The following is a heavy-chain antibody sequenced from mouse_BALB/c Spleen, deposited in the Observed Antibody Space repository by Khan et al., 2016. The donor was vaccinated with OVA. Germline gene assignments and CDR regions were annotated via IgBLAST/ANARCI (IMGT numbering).Heavy chain of an antibody. CDR2: IDPFNGGS. D-gene: IGHD1-1*01. V-gene: IGHV1-31*01. CDR3: ARHGSTSWFAY. J-gene: IGHJ3*01. CDR1: GYSFTSYY. Sequence: VQLQQPGPELMKPGASVKISRKASGYSFTSYYIHWVKQSHGKTLEWIGYIDPFNGGSTYNQKFNVKATLTVDKSSNTAYMHLSSLTSEDSAVYYCARHGSTSWFAYWGQGTLVTVSA.